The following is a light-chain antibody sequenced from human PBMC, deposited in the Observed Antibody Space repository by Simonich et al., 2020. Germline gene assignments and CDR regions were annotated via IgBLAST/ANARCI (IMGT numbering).Light chain of an antibody. CDR3: QSYDSSSWV. CDR2: EVN. J-gene: IGLJ3*02. Sequence: NFMLTQPHSVSESPGKTVTISCTRSSGSIASNYVQWYQQRPGSAPTTVIYEVNQRPPGVPDRFSGSIDSSSNSASLTISGMKTEDEADYYCQSYDSSSWVFGGGTKLTVL. CDR1: SGSIASNY. V-gene: IGLV6-57*03.